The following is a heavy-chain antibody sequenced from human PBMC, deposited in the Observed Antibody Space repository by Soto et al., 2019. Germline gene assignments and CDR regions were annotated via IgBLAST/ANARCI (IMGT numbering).Heavy chain of an antibody. J-gene: IGHJ6*02. D-gene: IGHD2-2*01. Sequence: GASVKVSCKASGGTFSSYAISWVRQAPGQGLEWMGGIIPIFGTANYAQKFQGRVTITADESTSTAYMELSSPRSEDTAVYYCARCTSPTEPYYYYGMDVWGQGTTVTVSS. CDR1: GGTFSSYA. V-gene: IGHV1-69*13. CDR2: IIPIFGTA. CDR3: ARCTSPTEPYYYYGMDV.